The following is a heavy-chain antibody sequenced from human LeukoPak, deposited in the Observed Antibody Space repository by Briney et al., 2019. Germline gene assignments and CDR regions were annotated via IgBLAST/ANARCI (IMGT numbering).Heavy chain of an antibody. CDR1: GFTVITND. J-gene: IGHJ4*02. D-gene: IGHD1-14*01. CDR3: ARGVEPLAANSLAY. Sequence: PGGCLRLSCAASGFTVITNDMTWVRQAPGKGLECVSVLDSDGNTKYAGSVQGRFTISRYNSKNTLYLEMNSLSPDDTAVYYCARGVEPLAANSLAYWGQGTLVTVSS. CDR2: LDSDGNT. V-gene: IGHV3-53*01.